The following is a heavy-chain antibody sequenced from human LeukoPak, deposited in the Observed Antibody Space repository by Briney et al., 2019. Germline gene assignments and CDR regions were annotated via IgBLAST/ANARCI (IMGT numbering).Heavy chain of an antibody. D-gene: IGHD5-18*01. Sequence: GASVKVSCKASGGTFSSYAISWVRQAPGQGLEWMGGIIPIFGTANYAQKSQGRVTITADESTSTACMELSSLRSEDTAVYYCARDRGYSYGYFKFWFDPWGQGTLVTVSS. CDR2: IIPIFGTA. V-gene: IGHV1-69*13. J-gene: IGHJ5*02. CDR3: ARDRGYSYGYFKFWFDP. CDR1: GGTFSSYA.